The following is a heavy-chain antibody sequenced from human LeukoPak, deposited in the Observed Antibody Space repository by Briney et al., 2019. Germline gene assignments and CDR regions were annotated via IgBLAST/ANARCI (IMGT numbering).Heavy chain of an antibody. CDR3: AKEVTLDY. Sequence: PGGSLRLSCVASGFTFSSYGMHWVRQAPGKGLEWVAVISYDGSNKYYADSVKGRFTISRDNSKNTLYLQMNSLRAEDTAVYYCAKEVTLDYWGQGTLVTVSS. CDR1: GFTFSSYG. D-gene: IGHD2-21*02. V-gene: IGHV3-30*18. J-gene: IGHJ4*02. CDR2: ISYDGSNK.